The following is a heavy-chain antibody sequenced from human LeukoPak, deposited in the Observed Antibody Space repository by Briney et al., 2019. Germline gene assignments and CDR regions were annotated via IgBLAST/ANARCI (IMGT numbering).Heavy chain of an antibody. V-gene: IGHV3-30-3*01. Sequence: GGSLRLSCAASGFTFSSYAMHWVRQAPGKGLEWVAVITYDGSNKYYADSVKGRFTISRDNSRNTLYLQMNSLRAEDTAVYYCARGLLGAPTSYFDYWGQGTLVTVSS. CDR1: GFTFSSYA. J-gene: IGHJ4*02. CDR2: ITYDGSNK. D-gene: IGHD1-26*01. CDR3: ARGLLGAPTSYFDY.